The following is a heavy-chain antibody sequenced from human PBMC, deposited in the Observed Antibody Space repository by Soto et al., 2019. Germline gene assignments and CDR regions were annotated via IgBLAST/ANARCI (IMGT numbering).Heavy chain of an antibody. CDR1: GGTFSSYA. J-gene: IGHJ1*01. D-gene: IGHD3-22*01. V-gene: IGHV1-69*06. CDR2: IIPILGTA. Sequence: QVQLVQSGAEVKKPGSSVKVSCKASGGTFSSYAISWVRQATGKGLEWMGGIIPILGTANYAQKFQGRVTITADKSTSTDYMELSSLRSEDTAVYYCAYYYDSSGYYWHFQHWGQGTLVTVSS. CDR3: AYYYDSSGYYWHFQH.